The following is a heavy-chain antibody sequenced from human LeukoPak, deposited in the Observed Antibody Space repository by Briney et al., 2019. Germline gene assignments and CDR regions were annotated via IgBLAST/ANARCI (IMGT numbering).Heavy chain of an antibody. D-gene: IGHD4-23*01. CDR3: VRDYGGNSLLDY. CDR1: GYSFSGYY. CDR2: IRPNNGDT. J-gene: IGHJ4*02. Sequence: SVKFSCTASGYSFSGYYIHWVRQTPAQGLDWMGWIRPNNGDTNYAQGFRGRVTLTRDTSITTAYMELRGLTSDDTAVYYCVRDYGGNSLLDYWGQGTLVTVSS. V-gene: IGHV1-2*02.